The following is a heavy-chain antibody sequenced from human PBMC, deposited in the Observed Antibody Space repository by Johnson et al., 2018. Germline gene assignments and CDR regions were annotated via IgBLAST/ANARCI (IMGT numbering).Heavy chain of an antibody. V-gene: IGHV1-3*01. CDR1: GYSFTTYT. CDR3: ARGGRYHYDKSGDY. CDR2: INPGTENT. D-gene: IGHD3-22*01. Sequence: QVQLVQSGAEVKKPGASLKVSCKASGYSFTTYTMNWVRQAPGQRLEWMGWINPGTENTRYSQKFQGSVTITRDTSASTAYMEVSSLTSEDTAVYYCARGGRYHYDKSGDYLGQGTLLNVSS. J-gene: IGHJ4*02.